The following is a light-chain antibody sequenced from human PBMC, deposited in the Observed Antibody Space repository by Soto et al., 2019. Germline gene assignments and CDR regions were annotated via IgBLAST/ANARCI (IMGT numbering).Light chain of an antibody. Sequence: ENVLTQSPGTLSLSPGERATLSCRASQSVDSKYLAWYQQKPGQAPRLLIYGISTRATGIPDRFSGSGSGTDFTLSINRLEPEDFAVYYCQQYGSSLYTFGQGTKLEIK. CDR3: QQYGSSLYT. CDR1: QSVDSKY. V-gene: IGKV3-20*01. J-gene: IGKJ2*01. CDR2: GIS.